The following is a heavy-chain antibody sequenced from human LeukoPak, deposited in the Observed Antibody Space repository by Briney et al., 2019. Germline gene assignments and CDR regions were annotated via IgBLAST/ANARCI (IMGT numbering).Heavy chain of an antibody. Sequence: GGSLRLSCAASGFTFSSYAMSWVRQAPGKGLEWVSAISGSGGSTYYADSEKGRFTISRDNSKNTLYLQMNSLRAEDTAVYYCAKGGGILSDAFDIWGQGTMVTVSS. CDR3: AKGGGILSDAFDI. CDR1: GFTFSSYA. D-gene: IGHD2-15*01. J-gene: IGHJ3*02. CDR2: ISGSGGST. V-gene: IGHV3-23*01.